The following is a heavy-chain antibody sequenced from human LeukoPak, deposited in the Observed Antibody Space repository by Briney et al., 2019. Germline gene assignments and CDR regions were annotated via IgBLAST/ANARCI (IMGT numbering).Heavy chain of an antibody. D-gene: IGHD3-22*01. J-gene: IGHJ4*01. CDR3: ARVETSIYDSSGYYYDY. CDR2: IYYSGST. V-gene: IGHV4-61*01. Sequence: SETLSLTCTVSGGSVSSGSYYWSWIRQPPGKGLQWIGYIYYSGSTNYNPSLKSRVTISVDTSKNQFSLKLSSVTAADTAVYYCARVETSIYDSSGYYYDYWGQGTLVTVSS. CDR1: GGSVSSGSYY.